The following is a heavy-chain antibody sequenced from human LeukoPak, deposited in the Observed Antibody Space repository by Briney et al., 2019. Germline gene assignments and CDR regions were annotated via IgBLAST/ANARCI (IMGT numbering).Heavy chain of an antibody. CDR2: IASNGGTK. Sequence: PGGSLRLSCAASGFSFSTYTMRWVRQAPGKGLEYVSGIASNGGTKDYANSVKGRFTISRDNSKNTVYLQMGSLRAEDMAVYYCAREYCTTNNCYNWGLDSWGQGTQVTVSS. CDR1: GFSFSTYT. D-gene: IGHD2-2*02. V-gene: IGHV3-64*01. J-gene: IGHJ4*02. CDR3: AREYCTTNNCYNWGLDS.